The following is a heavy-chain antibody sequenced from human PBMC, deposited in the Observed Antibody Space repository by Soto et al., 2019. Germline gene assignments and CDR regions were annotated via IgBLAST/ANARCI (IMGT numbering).Heavy chain of an antibody. V-gene: IGHV4-59*01. J-gene: IGHJ1*01. Sequence: SETLSLTCTVSGASISPYSLSLLRQPPGKGLEWIGHVYYGESADYNPSLNSRVTISIDTSKTQFSLKLSSVTAADTAVYYCARGSVRCFGCFQHLGQGTLVTVSS. D-gene: IGHD2-15*01. CDR3: ARGSVRCFGCFQH. CDR1: GASISPYS. CDR2: VYYGESA.